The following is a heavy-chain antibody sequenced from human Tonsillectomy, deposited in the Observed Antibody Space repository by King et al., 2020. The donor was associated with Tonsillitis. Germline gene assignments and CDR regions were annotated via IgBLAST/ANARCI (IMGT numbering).Heavy chain of an antibody. J-gene: IGHJ4*02. CDR2: ISAYNGNT. V-gene: IGHV1-18*04. CDR1: GYIFTTYG. Sequence: VQLVESGAEVKKPGASVKVSCTASGYIFTTYGISWVRQAPGQGLEWMGWISAYNGNTNYGQKFQGRVTMTTDTSTRTVYMELRSLRSDDTAVYYCARDGRDYGAYEGFEYWGQGTLVTVSS. CDR3: ARDGRDYGAYEGFEY. D-gene: IGHD4-17*01.